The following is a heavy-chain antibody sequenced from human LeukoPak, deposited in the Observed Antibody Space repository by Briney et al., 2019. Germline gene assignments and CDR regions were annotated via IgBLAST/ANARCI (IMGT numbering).Heavy chain of an antibody. CDR1: EFTFSSFA. J-gene: IGHJ6*03. CDR2: ISGPGDKT. V-gene: IGHV3-23*01. CDR3: AKPTIPARPFLTYLYYYLDV. Sequence: GGSLRLSCAASEFTFSSFAMSWVRQAPGRGLEWISSISGPGDKTHYTDSVKGRFTISRDNSKNTLYLYMNTLRVADTAVYYCAKPTIPARPFLTYLYYYLDVWGEGATVIVSS. D-gene: IGHD6-6*01.